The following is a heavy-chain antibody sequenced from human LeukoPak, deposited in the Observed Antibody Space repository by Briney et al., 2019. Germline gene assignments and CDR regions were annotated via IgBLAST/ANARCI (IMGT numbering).Heavy chain of an antibody. CDR2: ISWNSGSI. J-gene: IGHJ4*02. CDR1: GFTFDDYA. V-gene: IGHV3-9*03. CDR3: AKGDSIGWHSQSTHYFDY. Sequence: PGRSLTLSCAASGFTFDDYAMHWVRQAPGKGLEWVSGISWNSGSIGYADSVKGRFTFCRDNAKNSRYLQINILRAEDMALYYCAKGDSIGWHSQSTHYFDYWGQGTLVTVSS. D-gene: IGHD6-19*01.